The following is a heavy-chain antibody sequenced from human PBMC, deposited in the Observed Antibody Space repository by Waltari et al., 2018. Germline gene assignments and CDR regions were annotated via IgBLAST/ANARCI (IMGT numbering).Heavy chain of an antibody. CDR3: TRITSNTWHD. CDR1: GEPFSDLA. Sequence: QVQLQPWGAGLLKPSATLSLPSAVNGEPFSDLAYPWIRQPPGTGLEWIGQINPSGGTDYNPSLRSRATMSADTSKRQLTLNLKSVTAADTAVYYCTRITSNTWHDWGQGTRVTVSS. J-gene: IGHJ4*02. V-gene: IGHV4-34*01. D-gene: IGHD3-10*01. CDR2: INPSGGT.